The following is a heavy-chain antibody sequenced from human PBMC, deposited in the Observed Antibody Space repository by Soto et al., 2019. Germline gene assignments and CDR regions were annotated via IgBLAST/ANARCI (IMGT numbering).Heavy chain of an antibody. CDR1: GFIFGSYG. V-gene: IGHV3-30*18. CDR2: ISYDGTNK. D-gene: IGHD5-18*01. CDR3: AQVPRYTGTPPDDY. Sequence: QVQLVESGGGVVQPGRSLRLSCVASGFIFGSYGMHWVRQAPGEGLEWVAVISYDGTNKYYADSVKGRFTISRDNSKNTLWLQMNSLRAEDTAVYYLAQVPRYTGTPPDDYWGQGTLVTVSS. J-gene: IGHJ4*02.